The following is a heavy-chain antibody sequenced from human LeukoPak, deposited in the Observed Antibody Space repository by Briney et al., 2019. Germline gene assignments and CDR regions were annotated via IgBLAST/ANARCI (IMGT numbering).Heavy chain of an antibody. CDR2: ISGSGGST. Sequence: GGSLRLSCAASGFTFSSYAMSWIRQAPGKGQEWVSAISGSGGSTYYADSVKGRFTISRDNSKSTLYLQMNSLRAEDTAVYYCAKIDPPSYYYGSGSYPDWGQGTLVTVSS. CDR1: GFTFSSYA. D-gene: IGHD3-10*01. V-gene: IGHV3-23*01. J-gene: IGHJ4*02. CDR3: AKIDPPSYYYGSGSYPD.